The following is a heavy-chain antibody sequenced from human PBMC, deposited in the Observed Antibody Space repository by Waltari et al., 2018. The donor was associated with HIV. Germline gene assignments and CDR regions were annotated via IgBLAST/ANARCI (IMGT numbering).Heavy chain of an antibody. CDR1: GGAFVSHT. D-gene: IGHD3-10*01. CDR2: AIPMFGTA. V-gene: IGHV1-69*08. Sequence: QVQLVQSGAEVKKPGSSVKVSCKASGGAFVSHTINWVRQAPGQGLEWMERAIPMFGTANYAQKFQGRVKITADKSTSTAYMELNGLRFDDTAVYYCASARETMGVDFDSWGQGTLVTVS. CDR3: ASARETMGVDFDS. J-gene: IGHJ5*01.